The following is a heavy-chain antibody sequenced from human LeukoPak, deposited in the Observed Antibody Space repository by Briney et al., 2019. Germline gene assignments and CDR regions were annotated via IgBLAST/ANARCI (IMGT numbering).Heavy chain of an antibody. CDR3: ARGNSYGVDY. Sequence: PSETLSLTCAVYGGSFSGYYWSWIRQPPGKGLEWIGEINHSGSTNYNPSLKSRVTISVDTSKSQFSLKLSSATAADTAVYYCARGNSYGVDYWGQGTLVTVSS. J-gene: IGHJ4*02. CDR2: INHSGST. V-gene: IGHV4-34*01. CDR1: GGSFSGYY. D-gene: IGHD5-18*01.